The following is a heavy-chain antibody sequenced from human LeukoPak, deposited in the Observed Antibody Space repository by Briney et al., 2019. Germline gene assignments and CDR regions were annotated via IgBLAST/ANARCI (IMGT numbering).Heavy chain of an antibody. CDR1: GFTFTAYA. CDR3: SKLPIELCL. CDR2: ICDRGDST. D-gene: IGHD2-2*01. Sequence: GGSLRLSCAASGFTFTAYAMSWVRQPPGKGLEWVSSICDRGDSTYYAASVRGRFAFSGNNYKDTVLLQINVLAVETTALYCCSKLPIELCLWGQGTTLTVSS. J-gene: IGHJ6*02. V-gene: IGHV3-23*01.